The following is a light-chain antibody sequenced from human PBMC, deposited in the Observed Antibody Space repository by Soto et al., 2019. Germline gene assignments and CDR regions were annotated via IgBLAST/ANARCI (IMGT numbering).Light chain of an antibody. CDR3: QQYMNWPT. J-gene: IGKJ5*01. Sequence: IVMSHSPATLAVSPGEAATLSCRASQSLSRDLAWYQQEPGQAPRLLIFGASTRVTGIPARFSGSGSGTEFTLTISSLQSEDFAVYSCQQYMNWPTFGQGTRLEI. CDR1: QSLSRD. CDR2: GAS. V-gene: IGKV3-15*01.